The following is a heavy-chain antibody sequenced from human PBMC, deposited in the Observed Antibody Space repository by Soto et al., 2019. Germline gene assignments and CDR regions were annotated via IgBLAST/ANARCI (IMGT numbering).Heavy chain of an antibody. J-gene: IGHJ3*02. V-gene: IGHV3-23*01. CDR3: AKGLNWGDAFDI. D-gene: IGHD7-27*01. Sequence: PGGSLRLSCAASGFTFSSYAMIWVRQAPGKGLEWVSAISGSGGSTYYADSVKGRFTISRDNSKNTLYLQMNSLRAEDTAVYYCAKGLNWGDAFDIWGQGTMVTVSS. CDR1: GFTFSSYA. CDR2: ISGSGGST.